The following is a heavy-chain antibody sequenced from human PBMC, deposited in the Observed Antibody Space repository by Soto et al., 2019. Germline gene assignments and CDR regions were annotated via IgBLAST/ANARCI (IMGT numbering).Heavy chain of an antibody. D-gene: IGHD3-3*01. Sequence: VRSPMVPCGCSGCTFSTYTMNWVPQSPGKGLEWVASITVDRSFTYYADSVKGRFTISRDVANSSLFLGMNRLRAEDTVVFYCVRDQPHDYCWFRSGYRRSLIERWCHGTTAKLSS. CDR3: VRDQPHDYCWFRSGYRRSLIER. CDR1: GCTFSTYT. J-gene: IGHJ6*02. CDR2: ITVDRSFT. V-gene: IGHV3-21*01.